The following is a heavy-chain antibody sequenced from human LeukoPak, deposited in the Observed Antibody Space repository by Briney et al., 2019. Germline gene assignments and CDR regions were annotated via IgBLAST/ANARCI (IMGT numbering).Heavy chain of an antibody. CDR2: IRYDGNNK. Sequence: GGSLRLSCAASGFTFSSYGMRWVSQAPGKGLEWVAFIRYDGNNKYYADSVKGRFTISRDNSKNTLYLQMNSLRAEDTAVYSCAKDHSTYYYDSRTLDYWGQGALVTVSS. CDR3: AKDHSTYYYDSRTLDY. V-gene: IGHV3-30*02. CDR1: GFTFSSYG. J-gene: IGHJ4*02. D-gene: IGHD3-22*01.